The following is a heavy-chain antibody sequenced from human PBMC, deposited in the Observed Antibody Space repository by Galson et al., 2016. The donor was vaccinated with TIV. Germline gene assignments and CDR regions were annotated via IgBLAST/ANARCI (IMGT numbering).Heavy chain of an antibody. CDR3: ARTAGGIDQ. V-gene: IGHV5-51*01. J-gene: IGHJ4*02. CDR1: GYGFVGYW. Sequence: QSGAEVKKPGESLKISCKHSGYGFVGYWLVWVRQRPGKGLEWMGIVYLGDSVTRYSPSFQGQVAISADKSSNTAYLQWSSLQASDTAMYYCARTAGGIDQWGQGTLVTVSS. D-gene: IGHD1-26*01. CDR2: VYLGDSVT.